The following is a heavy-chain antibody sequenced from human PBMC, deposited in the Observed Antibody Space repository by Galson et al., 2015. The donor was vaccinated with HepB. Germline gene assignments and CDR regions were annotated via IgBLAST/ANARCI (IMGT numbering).Heavy chain of an antibody. J-gene: IGHJ4*02. CDR1: GGTFSSYA. CDR3: ASLISPTWIQLPHGAPWTG. V-gene: IGHV1-69*13. D-gene: IGHD5-18*01. CDR2: IIPIFGTA. Sequence: SVKVSCKASGGTFSSYAISWVRQAPGQGLEWMGGIIPIFGTANYAQKFQGRVTITADESTSTAYMELSSLRSEDTAVYYSASLISPTWIQLPHGAPWTGWGQGTLVTVSS.